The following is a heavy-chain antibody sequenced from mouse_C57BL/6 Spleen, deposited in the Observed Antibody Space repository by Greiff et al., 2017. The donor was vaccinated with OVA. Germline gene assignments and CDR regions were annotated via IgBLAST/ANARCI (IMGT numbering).Heavy chain of an antibody. V-gene: IGHV1-39*01. J-gene: IGHJ4*01. CDR1: GYSFTDYN. CDR2: INPNYGTT. D-gene: IGHD1-1*01. Sequence: EVKLQESGPELVKPGASVKISCKASGYSFTDYNMNWVKQSHGKSLEWIGVINPNYGTTSYNQKFKGKATLTVDQSSSTAYMQLNSLTSEDSAVYYCARDYYGSTYAMDYWGQGTSVTVSS. CDR3: ARDYYGSTYAMDY.